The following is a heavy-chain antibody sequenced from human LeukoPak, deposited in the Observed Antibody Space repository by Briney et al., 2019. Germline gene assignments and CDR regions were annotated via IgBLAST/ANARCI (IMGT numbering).Heavy chain of an antibody. CDR2: IYYSGST. J-gene: IGHJ5*02. D-gene: IGHD3-10*01. CDR3: ASTAGSGSYYNMGIWPMFDP. CDR1: GGSISSSSYY. Sequence: SETLSLTCTVSGGSISSSSYYWGWIRQPPGKGLEWIGSIYYSGSTYYNPSLKSRVTISVDTSKNQFSLKLSSVTAADTAVYYCASTAGSGSYYNMGIWPMFDPWGQGTLVTVSS. V-gene: IGHV4-39*07.